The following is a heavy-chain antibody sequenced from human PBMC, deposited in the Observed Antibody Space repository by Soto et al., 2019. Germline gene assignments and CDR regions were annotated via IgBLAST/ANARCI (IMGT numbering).Heavy chain of an antibody. CDR1: GFTVSNNH. V-gene: IGHV3-53*01. J-gene: IGHJ4*02. CDR2: VHGGGST. CDR3: AGRLTTAASLDY. D-gene: IGHD3-16*01. Sequence: GGSLRLSCAASGFTVSNNHMTWVRQAAGKGLELVSFVHGGGSTSYADSVKGRFTISRDNSKNTLYLQMDSLRAEDTAIYYCAGRLTTAASLDYWGRGTLVTAPQ.